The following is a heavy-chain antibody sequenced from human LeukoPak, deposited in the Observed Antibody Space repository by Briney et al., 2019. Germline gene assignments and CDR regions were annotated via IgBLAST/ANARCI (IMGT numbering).Heavy chain of an antibody. V-gene: IGHV3-49*04. D-gene: IGHD3-22*01. CDR1: GFTFGDYT. Sequence: PGRSLRLSCTASGFTFGDYTMNWVRQAPGKGLEWVGFIRSKAYGGTTEYAASVKGRFTISRDDSKTIAYLQMNSLKTEDTALYYCTRDRGGYYYNWFDPWGQGTLVTVSS. J-gene: IGHJ5*02. CDR3: TRDRGGYYYNWFDP. CDR2: IRSKAYGGTT.